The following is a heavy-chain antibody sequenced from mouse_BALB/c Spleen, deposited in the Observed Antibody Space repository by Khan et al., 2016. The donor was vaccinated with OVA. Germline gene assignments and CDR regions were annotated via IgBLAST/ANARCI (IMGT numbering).Heavy chain of an antibody. CDR1: GYTFTSYT. V-gene: IGHV1-4*01. D-gene: IGHD2-14*01. CDR3: VRDGAYHRNDGWFAY. CDR2: INPSNGYT. Sequence: VQLQQSGAELARPGASVKMSCKASGYTFTSYTIHWIKLRPGQGLEWIGYINPSNGYTNYNQKFRDKATLTADKSSTTASMQLSSLTSDDSAVYNCVRDGAYHRNDGWFAYWGQGTLVTVSA. J-gene: IGHJ3*01.